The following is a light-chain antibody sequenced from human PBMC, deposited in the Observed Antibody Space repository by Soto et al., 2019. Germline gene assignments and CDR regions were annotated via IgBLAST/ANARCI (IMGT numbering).Light chain of an antibody. CDR3: QQYGSSPIT. J-gene: IGKJ5*01. CDR1: QSVSSSY. Sequence: IVLTQSPCTLSLSPGERATLSCRASQSVSSSYLAWYQQKPGQAPRLLIYGTSSRATGIPDRFSGSGSGTDLTLTISRLEPEDFAVYYCQQYGSSPITFGQRTRLEIK. V-gene: IGKV3-20*01. CDR2: GTS.